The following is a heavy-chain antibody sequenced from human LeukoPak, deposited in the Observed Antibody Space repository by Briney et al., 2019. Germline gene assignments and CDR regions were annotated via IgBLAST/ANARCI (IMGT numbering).Heavy chain of an antibody. CDR1: GYTFTSYG. Sequence: GASVKVSCKASGYTFTSYGISWVRQAPGQGLEWMGWISAYNGNTNYAQKLQGRVTMTTDTSTSTAYMELRSLRSDDTAVYYCASTYSSGWYGRGRGAFDIWGQGTMVTVSS. CDR3: ASTYSSGWYGRGRGAFDI. V-gene: IGHV1-18*01. J-gene: IGHJ3*02. D-gene: IGHD6-19*01. CDR2: ISAYNGNT.